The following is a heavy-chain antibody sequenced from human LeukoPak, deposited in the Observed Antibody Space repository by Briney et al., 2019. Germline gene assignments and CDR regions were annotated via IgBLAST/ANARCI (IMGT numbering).Heavy chain of an antibody. Sequence: SQTLSLTCTVSGGSISSGGYYWSWIRQHPGKGLEWIGYIYYSGSTYYNPSLKSRVTISVDTSKNQFSLKLSSVTAADTAVYYCAKTGDVYYYYYYMDVWGRGTTVTVSS. D-gene: IGHD1-1*01. J-gene: IGHJ6*03. CDR3: AKTGDVYYYYYYMDV. CDR1: GGSISSGGYY. CDR2: IYYSGST. V-gene: IGHV4-31*03.